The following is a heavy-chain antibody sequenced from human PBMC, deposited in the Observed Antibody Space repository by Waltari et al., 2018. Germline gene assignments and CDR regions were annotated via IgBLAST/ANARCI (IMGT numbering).Heavy chain of an antibody. CDR3: ARVRWGSGWYMNY. V-gene: IGHV1-3*01. J-gene: IGHJ4*02. CDR2: INAGNGNT. D-gene: IGHD6-19*01. Sequence: QVQLVQSGAEVKKPGASVKVSCKASGYTFTSYAMPWVRQAPGQRLEWMGWINAGNGNTKYSQKFQGRVTITRDTSASTAYMELSSLRSEDTAVYYCARVRWGSGWYMNYWGQGTLVTVSS. CDR1: GYTFTSYA.